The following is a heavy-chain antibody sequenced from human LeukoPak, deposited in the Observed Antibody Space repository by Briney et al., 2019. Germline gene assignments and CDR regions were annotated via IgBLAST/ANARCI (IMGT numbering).Heavy chain of an antibody. Sequence: GGSLRLSCAASGFSLSSYSMNWVRQAPGKGLEWVSYITSSSSTMYYADAVKGRFAISRDNAKNSQYLQMNSLRAEDTAVYYCARKSGSGGYPFDYWGQGTLVTVSS. V-gene: IGHV3-48*01. CDR2: ITSSSSTM. CDR1: GFSLSSYS. CDR3: ARKSGSGGYPFDY. D-gene: IGHD2-15*01. J-gene: IGHJ4*02.